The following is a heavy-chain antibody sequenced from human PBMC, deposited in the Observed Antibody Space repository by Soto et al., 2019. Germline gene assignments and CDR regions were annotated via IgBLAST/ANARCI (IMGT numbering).Heavy chain of an antibody. CDR3: ARDRKKLNHGY. V-gene: IGHV1-2*02. J-gene: IGHJ4*02. CDR1: GYTFTVYY. D-gene: IGHD2-15*01. Sequence: ASLNVSFKASGYTFTVYYIHLLLQAPVQWLEWMGWINPNSGVTNYAQNFHGMVTMTRDTSISTAYMELSRLRSDDTAVYYCARDRKKLNHGYWGKGNLVTVSS. CDR2: INPNSGVT.